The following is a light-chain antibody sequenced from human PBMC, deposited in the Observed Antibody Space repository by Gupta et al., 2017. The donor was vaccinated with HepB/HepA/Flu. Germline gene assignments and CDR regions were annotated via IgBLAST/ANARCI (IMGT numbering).Light chain of an antibody. Sequence: DIQMTQSPSSLSASVGDIVTITCRASQSISSYLNWYQQKPGKAPKLLIYAASSLQSGVPSRFSGSVSGTDFTLTIISLQPEDFATYYCQQSYSTPLTFGGGTKVEIK. CDR3: QQSYSTPLT. CDR1: QSISSY. CDR2: AAS. J-gene: IGKJ4*01. V-gene: IGKV1-39*01.